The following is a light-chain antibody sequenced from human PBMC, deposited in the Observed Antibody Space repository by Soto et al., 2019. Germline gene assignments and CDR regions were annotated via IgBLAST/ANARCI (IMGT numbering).Light chain of an antibody. V-gene: IGKV3-15*01. CDR1: HDVTTY. Sequence: EIVMTQSPATLSVSPGERATLSCRASHDVTTYLAWYQQKSGQAPRLLIYAASTRATGIPARFSGSGSGTEFSLTISSLQSEDFAVYYCQQRSNWGITFGQGTRLEIK. CDR2: AAS. J-gene: IGKJ5*01. CDR3: QQRSNWGIT.